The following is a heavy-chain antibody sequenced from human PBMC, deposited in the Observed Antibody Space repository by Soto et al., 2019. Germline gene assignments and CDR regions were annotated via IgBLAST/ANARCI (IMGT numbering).Heavy chain of an antibody. CDR2: INAGNGNT. D-gene: IGHD4-17*01. Sequence: ASVKVSCKASGYTFTSYAMHWVRQAPGQRLEWMGWINAGNGNTKYSQKFQGRVTITRDTSASTAYMELSSLRSEATAVYYCARAGRDYGGNSGRAFDIWGQGTMVTVSS. J-gene: IGHJ3*02. CDR1: GYTFTSYA. CDR3: ARAGRDYGGNSGRAFDI. V-gene: IGHV1-3*01.